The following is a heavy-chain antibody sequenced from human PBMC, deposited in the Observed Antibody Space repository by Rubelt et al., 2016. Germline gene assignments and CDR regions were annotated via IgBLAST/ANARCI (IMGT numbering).Heavy chain of an antibody. J-gene: IGHJ4*02. CDR2: IYYSGST. CDR1: GGSISSYY. Sequence: QVQLQESGPGLVKPSETLSLTCTVSGGSISSYYWSWIRQPPGKGLEWIGSIYYSGSTNYNPSLKSRFSISVDTSKNQFSRKLSSVTAADTAVYYCASLGMVSSNFDYWGQGTLVTVSS. V-gene: IGHV4-59*01. D-gene: IGHD3-3*01. CDR3: ASLGMVSSNFDY.